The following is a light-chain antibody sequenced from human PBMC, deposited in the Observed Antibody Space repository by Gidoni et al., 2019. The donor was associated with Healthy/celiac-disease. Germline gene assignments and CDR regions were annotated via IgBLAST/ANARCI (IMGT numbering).Light chain of an antibody. CDR2: DAS. Sequence: EIVLTQSPATLSLSPGERATLSCRASQSVSSYLAWYQQKPGQAPRLLIYDASNRATGTPARFSGSGSGTDFTLTISSLEPEDFAVYYCQQRSNPSTFGQGTKVEIK. J-gene: IGKJ1*01. CDR1: QSVSSY. V-gene: IGKV3-11*01. CDR3: QQRSNPST.